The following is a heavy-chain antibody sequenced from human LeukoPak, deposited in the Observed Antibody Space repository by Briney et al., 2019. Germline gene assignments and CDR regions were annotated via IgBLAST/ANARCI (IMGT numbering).Heavy chain of an antibody. CDR2: IIPNSGGT. J-gene: IGHJ6*02. D-gene: IGHD3-10*01. CDR3: ATDQRFGELLSHDYHYYGMDV. Sequence: ASVKVSCKASGYTFTGYYMHWVRQAPGQGLEWMGWIIPNSGGTSYAQKFQGRVTMTEDTSTDTAYMELSSLRSEDTAVYYCATDQRFGELLSHDYHYYGMDVWGQGTTVTVSS. V-gene: IGHV1-2*02. CDR1: GYTFTGYY.